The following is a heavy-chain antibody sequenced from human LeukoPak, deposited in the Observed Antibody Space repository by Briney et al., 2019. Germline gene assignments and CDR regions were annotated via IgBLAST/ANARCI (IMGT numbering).Heavy chain of an antibody. Sequence: SETLSLTCSASGGSISSYFWSWIRQPPGKGLEWIGYISYNGLTSYNPSLKSRVTISVDTPKNQFSLKLRSVTPADTAVYFCARDNYRGVTNFDPWGQGILVTVSS. CDR1: GGSISSYF. D-gene: IGHD3-10*01. V-gene: IGHV4-59*01. CDR3: ARDNYRGVTNFDP. CDR2: ISYNGLT. J-gene: IGHJ5*02.